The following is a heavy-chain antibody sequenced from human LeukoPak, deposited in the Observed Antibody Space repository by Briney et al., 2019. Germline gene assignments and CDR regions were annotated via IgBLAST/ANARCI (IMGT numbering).Heavy chain of an antibody. V-gene: IGHV4-39*01. CDR1: GGSISSSSYY. CDR2: IYYSGST. Sequence: SETLSLTCTVSGGSISSSSYYWGWIRQPPGKGLERIGSIYYSGSTYYNPSLKSRVTISVDTSKNQFSLKLSSVTAADTAVYYCARPRDIAGPVIDYWGQGTLVTVSS. J-gene: IGHJ4*02. D-gene: IGHD5-12*01. CDR3: ARPRDIAGPVIDY.